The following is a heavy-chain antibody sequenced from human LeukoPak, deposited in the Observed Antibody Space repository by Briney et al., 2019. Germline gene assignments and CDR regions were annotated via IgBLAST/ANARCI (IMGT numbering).Heavy chain of an antibody. V-gene: IGHV1-24*01. J-gene: IGHJ6*03. CDR1: GYTLTELS. D-gene: IGHD3-10*01. CDR3: ATSITMVRGVIITNYYYYMDV. Sequence: ASVKVSCKVSGYTLTELSMHWVRQAPGKGHEWMGGFDPEDGETIYAQKFQGRVTMTEDTSTDTAYMELSSLRSEDTAVYYCATSITMVRGVIITNYYYYMDVWGKGTTVTVSS. CDR2: FDPEDGET.